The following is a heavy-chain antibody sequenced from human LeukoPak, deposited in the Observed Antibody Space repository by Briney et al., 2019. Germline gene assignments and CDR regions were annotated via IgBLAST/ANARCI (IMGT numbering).Heavy chain of an antibody. J-gene: IGHJ4*02. CDR1: DVSINTDY. D-gene: IGHD4/OR15-4a*01. Sequence: SEPLSLTCTVSDVSINTDYWTWIRQFPGKGLEWIGYIHYSGSTTYNPSLESRVTISVDTSKNQFSLKLPSVTSADTAVYFCARDAGANAYWGQGALVTVSS. V-gene: IGHV4-59*01. CDR2: IHYSGST. CDR3: ARDAGANAY.